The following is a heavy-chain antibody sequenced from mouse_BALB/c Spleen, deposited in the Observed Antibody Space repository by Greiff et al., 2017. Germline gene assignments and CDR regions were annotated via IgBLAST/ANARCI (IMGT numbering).Heavy chain of an antibody. J-gene: IGHJ2*01. V-gene: IGHV1-26*01. D-gene: IGHD1-1*01. CDR1: GYSFTGYY. CDR3: ARREDITTVVAVDY. CDR2: INPYNGAT. Sequence: EVQLQQSGPELVKPGASVKISCKASGYSFTGYYMHWVKQSHVKSLEWIGRINPYNGATSYNQNFKDKASLTVDKSSSTAYMELHSLTSEDSAVYYCARREDITTVVAVDYWGQGTTLTVSS.